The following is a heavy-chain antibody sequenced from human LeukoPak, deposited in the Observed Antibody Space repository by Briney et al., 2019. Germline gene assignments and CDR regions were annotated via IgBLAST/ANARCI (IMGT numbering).Heavy chain of an antibody. CDR1: GGTFSSYA. D-gene: IGHD6-6*01. CDR2: IIPIFGTA. Sequence: SVEVSCKASGGTFSSYAISWVRQAPGQGLEWMGGIIPIFGTAKYAQKFQGRVTITADESTSISYMELSSLRSEDTAVYYCTRGIGIAARYYFDYWGQGTLVTVSS. CDR3: TRGIGIAARYYFDY. V-gene: IGHV1-69*13. J-gene: IGHJ4*02.